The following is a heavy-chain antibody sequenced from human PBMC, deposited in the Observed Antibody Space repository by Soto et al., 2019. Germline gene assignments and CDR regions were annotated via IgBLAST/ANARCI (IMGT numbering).Heavy chain of an antibody. CDR1: GFTFSSYW. CDR3: ARDDYDSSGYSVDY. J-gene: IGHJ4*02. V-gene: IGHV3-74*01. CDR2: INSDGSST. Sequence: EVQLVESGGGLVQPGGSLRLSCAASGFTFSSYWMHWVRQAPGKGLVWVSRINSDGSSTSYADSVKGRFSISRDNAKNTLYLQMNSLRAEDTAVYYCARDDYDSSGYSVDYWGQGTLVTVSS. D-gene: IGHD3-22*01.